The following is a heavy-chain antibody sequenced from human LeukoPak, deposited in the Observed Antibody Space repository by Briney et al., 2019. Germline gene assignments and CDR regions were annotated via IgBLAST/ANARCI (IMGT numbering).Heavy chain of an antibody. J-gene: IGHJ4*02. Sequence: ASVKVSCKASGYTFTKDGITWVRQAPGQGLEWMGWISSYNGNTDYAQKLQGRVTMTTDTSTTTAYMELRSLTSDDTAVYFCARGGGYNDYWGQGTLVTVSS. V-gene: IGHV1-18*01. D-gene: IGHD5-24*01. CDR2: ISSYNGNT. CDR1: GYTFTKDG. CDR3: ARGGGYNDY.